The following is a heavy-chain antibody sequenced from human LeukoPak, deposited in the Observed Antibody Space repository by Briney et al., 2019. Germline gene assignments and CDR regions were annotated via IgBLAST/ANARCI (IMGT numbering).Heavy chain of an antibody. V-gene: IGHV4-34*01. D-gene: IGHD6-13*01. CDR2: INHSGST. CDR3: ASRPNRSWYRGGRWFDP. CDR1: GGSFSGYY. Sequence: SDTLSLTCAVYGGSFSGYYWSWIRQPPGKGLEWIGEINHSGSTNYNPSLKSRVTISVDTSKNQFSLKLSSVTAADTAVYYCASRPNRSWYRGGRWFDPWGQGTLVTVSS. J-gene: IGHJ5*02.